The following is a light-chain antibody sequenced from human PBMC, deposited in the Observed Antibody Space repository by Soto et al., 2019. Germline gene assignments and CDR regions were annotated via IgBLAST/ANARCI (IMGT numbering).Light chain of an antibody. CDR1: QSVSSTY. CDR3: RHYGNS. CDR2: GAS. Sequence: EIVLTQSPGTLSLSPGERATLSCRASQSVSSTYLAWYHQKPGQAPRLLIYGASNRATGIPDRFSGSGSGTDFPLTISRLGPEDFALYHCRHYGNSFGQGTKLEIK. J-gene: IGKJ2*01. V-gene: IGKV3-20*01.